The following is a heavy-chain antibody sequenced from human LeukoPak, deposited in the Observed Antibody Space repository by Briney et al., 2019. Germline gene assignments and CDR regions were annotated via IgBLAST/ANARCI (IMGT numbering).Heavy chain of an antibody. CDR3: ARARILMTTVEG. J-gene: IGHJ4*02. CDR2: IYHSGST. D-gene: IGHD4-23*01. V-gene: IGHV4-38-2*02. Sequence: SETLSLTCTVSGYSISSGYYWGWIRQPPGKGLEWIGSIYHSGSTYYNPSLKSRVTISVDTSKNQFSLKLSSVTAADTAVYYRARARILMTTVEGWGQGTLVTVSS. CDR1: GYSISSGYY.